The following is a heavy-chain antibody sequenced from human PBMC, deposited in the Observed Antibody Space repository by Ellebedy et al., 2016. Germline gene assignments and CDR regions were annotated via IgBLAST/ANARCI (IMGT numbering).Heavy chain of an antibody. CDR2: IHYSGST. Sequence: SETLSLTXTVSGGSISGYYWSWIRQPPEKGLAYIGYIHYSGSTNYHPSLKSRVAISVDTSKNQVSLELRSVTAADTASYYCARGLIVPPAASGPFDFWGQGTLVTVSS. CDR1: GGSISGYY. V-gene: IGHV4-59*01. D-gene: IGHD1-26*01. J-gene: IGHJ4*02. CDR3: ARGLIVPPAASGPFDF.